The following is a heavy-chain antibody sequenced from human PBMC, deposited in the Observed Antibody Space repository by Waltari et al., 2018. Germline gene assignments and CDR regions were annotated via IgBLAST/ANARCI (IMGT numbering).Heavy chain of an antibody. V-gene: IGHV1-69*01. Sequence: QLVQSGAEVRKTGSSVKFPCNASSGTFSSYDTPWVRQAPGQGLEWMGGIIPIVGTANYAQKFQGRVTITADESTSTAYMELSSLRSEDTAVYDCAREGSGSGSKPFDYWGQGTLVTVSS. CDR1: SGTFSSYD. D-gene: IGHD3-10*01. CDR3: AREGSGSGSKPFDY. J-gene: IGHJ4*02. CDR2: IIPIVGTA.